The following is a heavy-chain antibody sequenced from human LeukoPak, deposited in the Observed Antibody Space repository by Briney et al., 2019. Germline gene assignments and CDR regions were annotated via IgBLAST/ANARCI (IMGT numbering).Heavy chain of an antibody. CDR1: GYTFTSYD. CDR3: ARSSGGYDFWSGYNH. J-gene: IGHJ5*02. Sequence: ASVKVSCKASGYTFTSYDINWVRQATRQGLEWMGWMNPNSGNRGYAQKFQGRVTITRNTSISTAYMELSSLRSEDTAVYYCARSSGGYDFWSGYNHWGQGTLVTVSS. CDR2: MNPNSGNR. V-gene: IGHV1-8*03. D-gene: IGHD3-3*01.